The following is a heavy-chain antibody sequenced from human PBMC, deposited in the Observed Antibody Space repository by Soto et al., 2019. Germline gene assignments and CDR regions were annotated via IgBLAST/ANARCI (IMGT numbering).Heavy chain of an antibody. CDR1: GFTFSSYA. CDR2: ISGSGGST. V-gene: IGHV3-23*01. D-gene: IGHD5-12*01. Sequence: EVQLLESGGGLVQPGGSLRLSCAASGFTFSSYAMSWVRQAPGKGLEWVSAISGSGGSTYYADSVKGRFTISRDNSKNTLYLQMNRLRAEDTAVYYCAKVTMATIFSCYFDYWGQGTLVAVSS. J-gene: IGHJ4*02. CDR3: AKVTMATIFSCYFDY.